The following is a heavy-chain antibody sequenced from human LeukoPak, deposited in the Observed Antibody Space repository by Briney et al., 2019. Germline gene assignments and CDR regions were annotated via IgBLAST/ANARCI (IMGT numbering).Heavy chain of an antibody. D-gene: IGHD2-2*01. CDR2: IIPIFGTA. CDR1: GYTFTNYD. V-gene: IGHV1-69*05. CDR3: ARVRLPAPPTYYYYYYMDV. Sequence: SVKVSCKASGYTFTNYDISWVRQAPGQGLEWMGGIIPIFGTANYAQKFQGRVTITTDESTSTAYMELSSLRSEDTAVYYCARVRLPAPPTYYYYYYMDVWGKGTTVTVSS. J-gene: IGHJ6*03.